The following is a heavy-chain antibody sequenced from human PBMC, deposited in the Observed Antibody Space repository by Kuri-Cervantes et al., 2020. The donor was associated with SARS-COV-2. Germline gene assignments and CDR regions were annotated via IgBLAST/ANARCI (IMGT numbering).Heavy chain of an antibody. D-gene: IGHD3-22*01. CDR2: IYPGDSDT. CDR1: GYSFTSYW. V-gene: IGHV5-51*01. J-gene: IGHJ3*02. Sequence: KVSCKGSGYSFTSYWIGWVRQMPGKGLEWMGIIYPGDSDTRYSPSFQGQVTISADKSISTAYLQWSSLKASDTAMYYCARDQRPTFYYDSSEGAFDIWGQGTMVTVSS. CDR3: ARDQRPTFYYDSSEGAFDI.